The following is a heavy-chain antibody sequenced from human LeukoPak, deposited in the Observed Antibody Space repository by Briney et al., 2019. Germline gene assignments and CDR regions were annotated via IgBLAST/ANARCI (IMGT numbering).Heavy chain of an antibody. Sequence: PGGSLRLSCAASGFTFSSYAMHWVRQAPGKGLEWVAVISYDGSNKYYADSVKGRFTISRDNSKNTLYLQMNSLRAEDTAVYYCAREIDSSSWHRFDWFDPWGQGTLVTVSS. CDR3: AREIDSSSWHRFDWFDP. V-gene: IGHV3-30-3*01. D-gene: IGHD6-13*01. CDR2: ISYDGSNK. J-gene: IGHJ5*02. CDR1: GFTFSSYA.